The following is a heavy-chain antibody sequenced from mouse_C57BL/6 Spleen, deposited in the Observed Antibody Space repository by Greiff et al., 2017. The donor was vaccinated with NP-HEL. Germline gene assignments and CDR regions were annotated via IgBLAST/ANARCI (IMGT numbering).Heavy chain of an antibody. CDR1: GYAFSSYW. CDR3: ARWGQGAY. D-gene: IGHD3-2*02. J-gene: IGHJ3*01. V-gene: IGHV1-80*01. CDR2: IYPGDGDT. Sequence: QVQLKESGAELVKPGASVKISCKASGYAFSSYWMNWVKQRPGKGLEWIGQIYPGDGDTNYNGKFKGKATLTADKSSSTAYMQLSSLTSEDSAVYFCARWGQGAYWGQGTLVTVSA.